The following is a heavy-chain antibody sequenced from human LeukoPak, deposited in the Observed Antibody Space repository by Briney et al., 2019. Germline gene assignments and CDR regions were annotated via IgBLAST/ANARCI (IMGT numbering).Heavy chain of an antibody. J-gene: IGHJ4*02. V-gene: IGHV3-21*01. D-gene: IGHD2/OR15-2a*01. CDR2: ISSGGTNI. CDR1: VFTLTVYS. CDR3: ARVGEYCSSSSNCYRAY. Sequence: GGSLTLSCAVSVFTLTVYSITSGRQAPGKGLEWVSCISSGGTNIYYADSVRGRFTISRDNATHSMYLQMNSLRAQDTASYKFARVGEYCSSSSNCYRAYWGEGTLVTVSS.